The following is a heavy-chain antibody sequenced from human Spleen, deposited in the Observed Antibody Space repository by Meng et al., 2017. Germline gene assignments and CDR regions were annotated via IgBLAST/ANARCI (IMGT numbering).Heavy chain of an antibody. CDR2: INPKSGDT. D-gene: IGHD6-25*01. Sequence: LVQSGAEGKKPGASWKVSCKPSGYNFPDYYIHWVRRAPGQWLEWMGRINPKSGDTHYAQKFQARVTMTGDTSISTAYMELSGLRSDDTAMYYCARDEDISAAGKLFGDYWGQGTLVTVSS. J-gene: IGHJ4*02. V-gene: IGHV1-2*06. CDR1: GYNFPDYY. CDR3: ARDEDISAAGKLFGDY.